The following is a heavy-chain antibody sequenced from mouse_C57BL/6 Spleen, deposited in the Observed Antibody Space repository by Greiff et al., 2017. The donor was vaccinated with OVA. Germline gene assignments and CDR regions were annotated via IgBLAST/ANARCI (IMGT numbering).Heavy chain of an antibody. CDR3: ALLITTVVDGY. V-gene: IGHV1-52*01. J-gene: IGHJ2*01. Sequence: QVQLQQSGAELVRPGSSVKLSCKASGYTFTSYWMHWVKQRPIQGLEWIGNIDPSDSETHYNQKFKDKATLTVDKSSSTAYMQLSSLTSEDSAVYYCALLITTVVDGYWGQGTTLTVSS. D-gene: IGHD1-1*01. CDR2: IDPSDSET. CDR1: GYTFTSYW.